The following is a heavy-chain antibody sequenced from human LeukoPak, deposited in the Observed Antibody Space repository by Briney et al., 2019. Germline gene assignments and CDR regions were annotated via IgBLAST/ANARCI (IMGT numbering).Heavy chain of an antibody. CDR3: ATALGTPGYYYYYMDV. Sequence: ASVKVSCKVSGYTLTELSMHWMRQAPGKGLEWMGGFDPEDGETIYAQKFQGRVTMTEDTSTDTAYMELSCLRSEDTAVNYCATALGTPGYYYYYMDVWGKGTTVTVSS. J-gene: IGHJ6*03. V-gene: IGHV1-24*01. CDR1: GYTLTELS. CDR2: FDPEDGET. D-gene: IGHD7-27*01.